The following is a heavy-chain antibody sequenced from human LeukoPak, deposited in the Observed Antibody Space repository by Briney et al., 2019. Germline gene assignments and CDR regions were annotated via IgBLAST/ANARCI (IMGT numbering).Heavy chain of an antibody. V-gene: IGHV3-7*01. CDR2: INQDGGEK. CDR3: AISSPVATVGY. CDR1: GFTFSNYW. D-gene: IGHD4-23*01. Sequence: GGSLRLSCAASGFTFSNYWISWVRQAPGKGLEWVANINQDGGEKYYVDSVRGRFTISRDNAKNSLYLQMNSLRAEDTVVYYCAISSPVATVGYWGQGTLVTVSS. J-gene: IGHJ4*02.